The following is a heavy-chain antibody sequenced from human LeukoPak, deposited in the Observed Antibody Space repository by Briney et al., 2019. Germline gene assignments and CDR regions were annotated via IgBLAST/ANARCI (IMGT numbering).Heavy chain of an antibody. CDR2: IYYSGST. CDR3: GRGGDWGGIYRHNWFDP. CDR1: GGSISSYY. J-gene: IGHJ5*02. Sequence: SETLSLTCTVSGGSISSYYWSWIRQPPGKGLEWIGYIYYSGSTNYNPSLKSRVTISVDTSKNQFSLKLSSVTAADTAVYYCGRGGDWGGIYRHNWFDPWGQGTLVTVSS. V-gene: IGHV4-59*01. D-gene: IGHD2-21*01.